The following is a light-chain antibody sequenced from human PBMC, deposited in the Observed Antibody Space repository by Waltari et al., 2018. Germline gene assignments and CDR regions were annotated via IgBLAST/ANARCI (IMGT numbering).Light chain of an antibody. CDR3: QVWDNSSDHVV. V-gene: IGLV3-21*03. CDR1: NIGSKS. J-gene: IGLJ2*01. Sequence: SYVLTQPPSVSVAPGKTARITCGGNNIGSKSVHWYQQKPGQAPVLVVYDDSARPSGIPARFSGSNSGNTATLTISRVEAGDEADYYCQVWDNSSDHVVFGGGTNLTVL. CDR2: DDS.